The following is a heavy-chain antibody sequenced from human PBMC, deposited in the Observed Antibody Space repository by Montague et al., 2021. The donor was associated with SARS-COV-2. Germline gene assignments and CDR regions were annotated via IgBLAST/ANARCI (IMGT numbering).Heavy chain of an antibody. CDR2: IDWDDDK. CDR1: GFSLSTSGMC. CDR3: ARIRVVRGFIWVYGMDV. D-gene: IGHD3-10*01. J-gene: IGHJ6*02. Sequence: PALVKPTQTLTLTCTFSGFSLSTSGMCVSWLRQPPGKALEWLALIDWDDDKYYSTSLKTRLTISKDTSKNQVVLTMTNMDPVDTATYYCARIRVVRGFIWVYGMDVWGQGTTVTVSS. V-gene: IGHV2-70*01.